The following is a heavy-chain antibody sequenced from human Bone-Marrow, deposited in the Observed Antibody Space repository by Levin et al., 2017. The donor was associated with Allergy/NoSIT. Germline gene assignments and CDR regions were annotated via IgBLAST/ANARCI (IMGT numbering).Heavy chain of an antibody. J-gene: IGHJ4*01. CDR2: IKEDGSQK. CDR1: GFIFSETW. CDR3: ATDKGWLTLEY. V-gene: IGHV3-7*01. Sequence: QPGGSLRLSCAASGFIFSETWMNWVRQAPGKGLEWVASIKEDGSQKYYVDSVKGRFTISRDNAKNSLYLQVNNLRADDTAVYYCATDKGWLTLEYWGHGTLVTVSS. D-gene: IGHD3-22*01.